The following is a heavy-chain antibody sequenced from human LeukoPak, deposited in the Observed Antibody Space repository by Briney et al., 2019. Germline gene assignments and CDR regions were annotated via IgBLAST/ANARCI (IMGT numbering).Heavy chain of an antibody. D-gene: IGHD5-18*01. CDR2: ISYDGSNK. CDR3: AKAAAGIQLPHDY. Sequence: PGGSLRLSCAASGFTFSSYGMHWVRQAPGKGLEWVAVISYDGSNKYYADSVKGRFTISRDNSKNTLYLQMNSLRAEDTAVYYRAKAAAGIQLPHDYWGQGTLVTVSS. J-gene: IGHJ4*02. V-gene: IGHV3-30*18. CDR1: GFTFSSYG.